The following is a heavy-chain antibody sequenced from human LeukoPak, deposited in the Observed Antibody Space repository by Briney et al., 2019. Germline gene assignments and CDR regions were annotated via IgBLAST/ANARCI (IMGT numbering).Heavy chain of an antibody. Sequence: PGGSLRLSCAASGFTFSSYEMNWVRQAPGKGLEWVSYISSSGSTIYYADSVKGRFTISRDNAKNSLYLQMNSLRAEDTAVYYCARDPRYCSGGSCYSIGYYLDYWGQGTLVTVSS. CDR2: ISSSGSTI. J-gene: IGHJ4*02. CDR1: GFTFSSYE. V-gene: IGHV3-48*03. CDR3: ARDPRYCSGGSCYSIGYYLDY. D-gene: IGHD2-15*01.